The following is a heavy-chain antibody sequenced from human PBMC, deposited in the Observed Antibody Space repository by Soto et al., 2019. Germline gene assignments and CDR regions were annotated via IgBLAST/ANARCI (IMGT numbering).Heavy chain of an antibody. Sequence: QVQLVQSGAELKKPGSSVKVSCKASGGTFSSYAISWVRQAPGPGLEWMGGFIPIFGTANYAQKFQGRVTSTAEESTSIAYMELSSRRSEDTAVNYCARGARITGTTFLQQYNWFDSWGQGSLVTVSS. D-gene: IGHD1-7*01. J-gene: IGHJ5*01. V-gene: IGHV1-69*01. CDR2: FIPIFGTA. CDR1: GGTFSSYA. CDR3: ARGARITGTTFLQQYNWFDS.